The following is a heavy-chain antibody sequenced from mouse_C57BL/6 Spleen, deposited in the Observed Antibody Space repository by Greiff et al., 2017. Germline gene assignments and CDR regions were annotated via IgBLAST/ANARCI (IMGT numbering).Heavy chain of an antibody. V-gene: IGHV1-64*01. D-gene: IGHD2-1*01. Sequence: LQQPGAELVNPGASVKLSCKASGYTFTSYWMHWVKQRPGQGLEWIGMIHPNSGSTNYNEKFKSKATLTVDKSSSTAYMQLSSLTSEDSAVYYCAKIYYGIYYFDYWGQGTTLTVSS. J-gene: IGHJ2*01. CDR3: AKIYYGIYYFDY. CDR1: GYTFTSYW. CDR2: IHPNSGST.